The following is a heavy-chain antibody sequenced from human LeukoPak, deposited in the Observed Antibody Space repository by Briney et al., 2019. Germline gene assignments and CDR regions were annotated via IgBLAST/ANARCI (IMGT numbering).Heavy chain of an antibody. V-gene: IGHV1-69*05. CDR1: GGTFSSYA. CDR3: ARGQRWLQLPRYYYYMDV. CDR2: IIPIFGTA. D-gene: IGHD5-24*01. Sequence: SVKVSCKASGGTFSSYAISWVRQAPGQGLEWMGRIIPIFGTANYAQKFQGRVTITTDESTSTPYMELSSLRSEDTAVYYCARGQRWLQLPRYYYYMDVWGKGTTVTVSS. J-gene: IGHJ6*03.